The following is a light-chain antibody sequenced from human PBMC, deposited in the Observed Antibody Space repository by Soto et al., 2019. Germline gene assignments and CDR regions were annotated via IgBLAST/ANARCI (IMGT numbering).Light chain of an antibody. CDR3: QQYDSSRT. J-gene: IGKJ1*01. V-gene: IGKV3-20*01. Sequence: EIVLTQSPGTLSLSPGERVTLSCRASQSVDSRFLAWYQQKPGQAPRLLVYGASIRATGIPDRFSGSGSGTDLTLSIRRLEPEHCAVYYCQQYDSSRTFGQGTKVEIK. CDR1: QSVDSRF. CDR2: GAS.